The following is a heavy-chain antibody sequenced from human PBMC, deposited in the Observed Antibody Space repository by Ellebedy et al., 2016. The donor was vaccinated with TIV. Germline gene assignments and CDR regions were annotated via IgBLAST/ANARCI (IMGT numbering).Heavy chain of an antibody. CDR3: ARDCSSSSCTFDP. Sequence: LRLSXTVSGGSISSYYWSWVRQPAGKGLEWIGHIYSSGSTNYNPSLKSRVTMSLDTSKNQFSLKLSSVAAADTAVYYCARDCSSSSCTFDPWGQGTLVTVSS. D-gene: IGHD2-2*01. J-gene: IGHJ5*02. CDR1: GGSISSYY. CDR2: IYSSGST. V-gene: IGHV4-4*07.